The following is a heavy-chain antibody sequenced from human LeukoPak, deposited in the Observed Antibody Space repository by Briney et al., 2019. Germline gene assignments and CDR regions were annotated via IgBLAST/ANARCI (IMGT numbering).Heavy chain of an antibody. Sequence: GGSLRLSCAASGFTFSSYWMSWVRQAPGKGLVWVSFINPDGSTTNYADSVKGRFTISRDNSKNTLYLQMNSLRAEDTAVYYCAKGYCSGGSCYYFDYWGQGTLVTVSS. D-gene: IGHD2-15*01. V-gene: IGHV3-74*01. J-gene: IGHJ4*02. CDR3: AKGYCSGGSCYYFDY. CDR2: INPDGSTT. CDR1: GFTFSSYW.